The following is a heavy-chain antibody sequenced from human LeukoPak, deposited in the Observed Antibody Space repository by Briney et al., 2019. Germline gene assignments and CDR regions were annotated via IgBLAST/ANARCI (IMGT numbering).Heavy chain of an antibody. D-gene: IGHD6-13*01. V-gene: IGHV3-74*01. Sequence: GGSLRLSCAASGFTFSSYWMHWVRQAPGKGLVWVSRINSDGSSTSYADSVKGRFTISRDNAKSTLYLQMNSLRAEDTAVYYCASIAAAGHNWFDPWGQGTLVTVSS. CDR3: ASIAAAGHNWFDP. J-gene: IGHJ5*02. CDR1: GFTFSSYW. CDR2: INSDGSST.